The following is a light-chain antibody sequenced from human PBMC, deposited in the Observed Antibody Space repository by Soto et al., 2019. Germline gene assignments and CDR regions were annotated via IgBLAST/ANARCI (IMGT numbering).Light chain of an antibody. CDR1: QSVSSN. CDR2: GAS. V-gene: IGKV3-15*01. J-gene: IGKJ1*01. Sequence: EIVMTQSPATLSVSPGERATLSCRASQSVSSNLAWYQQKPGQAPRLLIYGASTRATGIPARFSGSGSGTDFTLTISSLQSEDFAFYYCQQYNNWPPGTFGQGTKVEIK. CDR3: QQYNNWPPGT.